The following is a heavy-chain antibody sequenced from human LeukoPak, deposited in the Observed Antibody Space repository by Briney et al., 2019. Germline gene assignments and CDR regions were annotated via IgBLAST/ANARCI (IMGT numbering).Heavy chain of an antibody. Sequence: ASVTVSCKASGYTFTSYYMHWVRQAPGQGLEWMGIINPSGGSTSYAQKFQGRVTMTRDTSTSTVYMELSSLRSEDTAVYYCAREATYYYGSGSLDRFDYWGQGTLVTVSS. J-gene: IGHJ4*02. CDR1: GYTFTSYY. CDR2: INPSGGST. D-gene: IGHD3-10*01. V-gene: IGHV1-46*03. CDR3: AREATYYYGSGSLDRFDY.